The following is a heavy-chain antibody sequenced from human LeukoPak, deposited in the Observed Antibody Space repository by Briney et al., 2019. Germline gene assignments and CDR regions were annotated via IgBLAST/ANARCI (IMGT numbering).Heavy chain of an antibody. CDR2: IYHSGST. J-gene: IGHJ6*03. CDR3: ARVLEGSGSYHYYYYMDV. CDR1: GYSISSGYY. V-gene: IGHV4-38-2*02. Sequence: SETLSLTCTVSGYSISSGYYWGWIRQPPGKGLEWIGSIYHSGSTYYNPSLKSRVTISVDTSKNQFSLKLSSVTAADTAVYYCARVLEGSGSYHYYYYMDVWGKGTTVTVSS. D-gene: IGHD3-10*01.